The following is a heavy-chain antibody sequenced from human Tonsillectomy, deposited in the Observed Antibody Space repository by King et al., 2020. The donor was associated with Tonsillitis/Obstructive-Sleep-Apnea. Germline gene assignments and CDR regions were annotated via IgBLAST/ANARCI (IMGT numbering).Heavy chain of an antibody. CDR2: ISYDGSNK. CDR3: ARGGRLIRGGNYFDH. J-gene: IGHJ4*02. CDR1: GFTFSSYA. V-gene: IGHV3-30*04. Sequence: VQLVESGGGVVQPGRSLRLSCAASGFTFSSYAMHWVRQAPGKGLEWVAVISYDGSNKYYADSVKGRFTISRDNSKNTLYLQMNSLRAEDTAVYFCARGGRLIRGGNYFDHWGQGTLVTVSS. D-gene: IGHD3-10*01.